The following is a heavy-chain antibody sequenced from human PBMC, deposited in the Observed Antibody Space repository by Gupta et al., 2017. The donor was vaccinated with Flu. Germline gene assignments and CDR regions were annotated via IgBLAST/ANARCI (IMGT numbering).Heavy chain of an antibody. V-gene: IGHV3-23*01. D-gene: IGHD6-19*01. Sequence: EVQLLESGGALVQTGGSLRLSCAASGSTFGRYAMNWVRQAPGKGLEWVSVMSGSGASIDYTDSVKGRFTISRDNFKNTLYLQMNSLRVEDTAVYYCAKQGTMALAGTPFDQWGRGTLVTVSS. CDR3: AKQGTMALAGTPFDQ. CDR1: GSTFGRYA. CDR2: MSGSGASI. J-gene: IGHJ4*02.